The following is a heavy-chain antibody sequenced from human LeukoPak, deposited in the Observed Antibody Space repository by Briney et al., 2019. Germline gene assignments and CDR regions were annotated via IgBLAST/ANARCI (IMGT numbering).Heavy chain of an antibody. CDR3: ASGLGYCNSTSWYGYNSGAFDI. J-gene: IGHJ3*02. CDR2: IYGGCST. D-gene: IGHD2-2*01. V-gene: IGHV3-53*01. CDR1: GFTFSSYW. Sequence: GGSLRLSCAASGFTFSSYWMSWVRQAPGKGLEWVSVIYGGCSTYYADSVKGRFTISRDNSKNTLYLQMNSLRAEDTAVYYCASGLGYCNSTSWYGYNSGAFDIWCQGTMVTVSS.